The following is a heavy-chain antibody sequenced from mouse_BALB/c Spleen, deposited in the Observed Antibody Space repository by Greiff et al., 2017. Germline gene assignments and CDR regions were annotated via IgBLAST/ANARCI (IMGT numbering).Heavy chain of an antibody. CDR1: GFTFSDYG. CDR2: ISNLAYSI. V-gene: IGHV5-15*02. CDR3: ARGPSYYGSSPWYFDV. Sequence: DVMLVESGGGLVQPGGSRKLSCAASGFTFSDYGMAWVRQAPGKGPEWVAFISNLAYSIYYADTVTGRFTISRENAKNTLYLEMSSLRSEDTAMYYCARGPSYYGSSPWYFDVWGAGTTVTVSS. D-gene: IGHD1-1*01. J-gene: IGHJ1*01.